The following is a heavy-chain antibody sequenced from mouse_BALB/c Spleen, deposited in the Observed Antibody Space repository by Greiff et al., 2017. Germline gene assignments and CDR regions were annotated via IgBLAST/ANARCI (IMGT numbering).Heavy chain of an antibody. CDR2: IDPSDSET. J-gene: IGHJ3*01. D-gene: IGHD2-10*02. CDR1: GYSFTSYW. V-gene: IGHV1S127*01. CDR3: ARTLYEGTTWFAY. Sequence: VQLQQSGPQLVRPGASVKISCKASGYSFTSYWMHWVKQRPGQGLEWIGMIDPSDSETRLNQKFKDKATLTVDKSSSTAYMQLSSPTSEDSEVYDCARTLYEGTTWFAYWGQGTLVTVSA.